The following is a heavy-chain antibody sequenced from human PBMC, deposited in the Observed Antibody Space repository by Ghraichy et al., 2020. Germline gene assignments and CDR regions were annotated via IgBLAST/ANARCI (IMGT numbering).Heavy chain of an antibody. CDR1: GFTFSDYD. CDR2: IGKAGDT. CDR3: TRDPSGWDLDV. J-gene: IGHJ6*02. D-gene: IGHD6-19*01. Sequence: GGSLRLSCAASGFTFSDYDMHWFRQATGKGLEWVSAIGKAGDTHYLDSVKGRFTISRENAKNSLYLQMNNLRAGDAAVYYCTRDPSGWDLDVWGQGTTVTVSS. V-gene: IGHV3-13*01.